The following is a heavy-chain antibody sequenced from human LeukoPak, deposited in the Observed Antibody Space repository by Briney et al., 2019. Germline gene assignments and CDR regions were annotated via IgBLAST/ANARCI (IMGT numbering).Heavy chain of an antibody. J-gene: IGHJ6*02. CDR2: INHSGST. CDR1: GSFSGYY. D-gene: IGHD2-8*01. CDR3: ARGGVMVAGTPYYYYGMDV. Sequence: PSETLSLTCAGGSFSGYYWSWIRQPPGKGLEWIGEINHSGSTNYNPSLKSRVTISVDTSKNQFSLKLSSVTAADTAVYYCARGGVMVAGTPYYYYGMDVWGQGTTVTVSS. V-gene: IGHV4-34*01.